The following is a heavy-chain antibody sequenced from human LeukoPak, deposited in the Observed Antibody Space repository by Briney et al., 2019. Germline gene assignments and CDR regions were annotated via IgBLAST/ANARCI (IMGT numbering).Heavy chain of an antibody. V-gene: IGHV3-33*01. Sequence: GRSLRLSCAASGFSFSTYAMHWVRQAPGKRLEWVALIWHDASHTFYTDSVKGRFTISRDNSKNTVYLQMSSLGGEDTAVYYCAREIFGSGSHPDYWGQGTLVTVSS. CDR2: IWHDASHT. D-gene: IGHD3-10*01. CDR1: GFSFSTYA. CDR3: AREIFGSGSHPDY. J-gene: IGHJ4*02.